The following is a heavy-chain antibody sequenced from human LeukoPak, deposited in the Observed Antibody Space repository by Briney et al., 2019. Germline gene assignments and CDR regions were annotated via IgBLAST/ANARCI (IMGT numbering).Heavy chain of an antibody. CDR3: AKDRDLDY. CDR2: ISYDGSNK. J-gene: IGHJ4*02. Sequence: GGSLRLSCAASGFTFSSYGMHWVRQAPGKGLEWVAVISYDGSNKYYADSVKGRFTISRDNAKNSLYLQMNSLRAEDTALYYCAKDRDLDYWGQGTLVTVSS. D-gene: IGHD3-10*01. CDR1: GFTFSSYG. V-gene: IGHV3-30*18.